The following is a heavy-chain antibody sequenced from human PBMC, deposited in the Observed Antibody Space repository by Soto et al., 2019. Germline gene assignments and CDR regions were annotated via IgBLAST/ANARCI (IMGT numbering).Heavy chain of an antibody. V-gene: IGHV3-48*04. CDR1: ESVVSGGR. CDR2: ICSSGSTI. Sequence: HWGSVRHSGAECESVVSGGRSIFVRKAPGEGLEWVAVICSSGSTIYYADSVKGRFTISRDNAKNSLYLQMNSLRAEDTAVYYCARGSRITTFGVASDIWFDFWGQGKLVTVSS. CDR3: ARGSRITTFGVASDIWFDF. J-gene: IGHJ3*01. D-gene: IGHD3-3*01.